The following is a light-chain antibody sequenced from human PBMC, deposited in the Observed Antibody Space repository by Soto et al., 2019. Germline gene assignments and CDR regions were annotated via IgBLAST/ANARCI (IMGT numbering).Light chain of an antibody. J-gene: IGLJ1*01. Sequence: QSALTQPASVSGSPGQSITISCTGTSSDVGGYNYVSWYQQHPGKAPKLMIYEVSNRPSGVSDRFSGSKSGNTASLTISGLQAEDEGVYYCSSYASSSTGVFGTGTKVTVL. V-gene: IGLV2-14*01. CDR1: SSDVGGYNY. CDR3: SSYASSSTGV. CDR2: EVS.